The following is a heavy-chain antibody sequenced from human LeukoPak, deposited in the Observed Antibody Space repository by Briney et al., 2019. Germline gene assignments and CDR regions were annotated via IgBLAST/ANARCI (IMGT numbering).Heavy chain of an antibody. J-gene: IGHJ2*01. Sequence: ASVKVSCKASGYTFTSYGISWVRQAPGQGLEWMGWISPYSGNTNYAQKLQDRVTMTTDTSTSTVYMELRSLRSDDAAVYYCGRDRLSEYSGSERNWYFDLWGRGTLVTVSS. CDR1: GYTFTSYG. CDR3: GRDRLSEYSGSERNWYFDL. D-gene: IGHD3-10*01. CDR2: ISPYSGNT. V-gene: IGHV1-18*01.